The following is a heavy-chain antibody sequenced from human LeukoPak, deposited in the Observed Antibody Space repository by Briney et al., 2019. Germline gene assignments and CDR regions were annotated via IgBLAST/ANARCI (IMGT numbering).Heavy chain of an antibody. Sequence: GGSLRLSCAASGFTFDDYAIHWVRHAPGKGLEWVSGISWNSGSIGCADSVKGRFTISRDNAKNSLYLQMNTLRPEDTALYYCTKVEGHLEFNYWGQGALVTVSS. V-gene: IGHV3-9*01. CDR1: GFTFDDYA. J-gene: IGHJ4*02. CDR2: ISWNSGSI. CDR3: TKVEGHLEFNY.